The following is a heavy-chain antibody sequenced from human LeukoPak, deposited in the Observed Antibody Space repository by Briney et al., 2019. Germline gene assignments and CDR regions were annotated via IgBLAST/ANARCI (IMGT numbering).Heavy chain of an antibody. V-gene: IGHV3-21*01. Sequence: TPGGSLRLSCAASGFIFSSYTMNWVRQAPGRGLEWVSSINSRSDKIFYADSVKGRFTISRDNAKNSLYLQMNSLRAEDTAVYYCARGHYYDSSGYYSYEDYWGQGTLVTVSS. J-gene: IGHJ4*02. D-gene: IGHD3-22*01. CDR2: INSRSDKI. CDR3: ARGHYYDSSGYYSYEDY. CDR1: GFIFSSYT.